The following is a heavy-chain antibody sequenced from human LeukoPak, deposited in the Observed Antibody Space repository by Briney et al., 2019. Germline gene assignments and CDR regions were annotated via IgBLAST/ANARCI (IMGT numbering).Heavy chain of an antibody. CDR2: ISSSGSTI. J-gene: IGHJ4*02. Sequence: GGSLRLSCAASGFTFSDYYMGWIRQAPGKGLEWVSYISSSGSTIYYADSVKGRFTISRDNAKNSLYLQMNSLRAEDTAVYYCARAPDYDYGDYGLGYWGQGTLVTVSS. D-gene: IGHD4-17*01. V-gene: IGHV3-11*01. CDR1: GFTFSDYY. CDR3: ARAPDYDYGDYGLGY.